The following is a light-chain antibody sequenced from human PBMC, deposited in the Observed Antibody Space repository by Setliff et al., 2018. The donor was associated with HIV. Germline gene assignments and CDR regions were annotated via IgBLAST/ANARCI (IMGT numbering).Light chain of an antibody. V-gene: IGLV2-14*03. CDR3: SSYTSTNTLV. CDR1: SSDVGSYNY. CDR2: DVS. J-gene: IGLJ3*02. Sequence: QSVLTQPASVSGSPGQSITISCTGTSSDVGSYNYVSWYQQHPGKAPKLVLYDVSNRPSGVSNRFSGSKSGNTASLTISGLQVEDEADCYCSSYTSTNTLVFGGGTKVTVL.